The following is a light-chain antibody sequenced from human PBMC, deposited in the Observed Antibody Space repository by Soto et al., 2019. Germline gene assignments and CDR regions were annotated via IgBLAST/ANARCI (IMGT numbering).Light chain of an antibody. CDR2: AAS. V-gene: IGKV1-39*01. CDR1: QKISTY. J-gene: IGKJ2*01. CDR3: QQSYTIPHT. Sequence: DIQMTQSPSSLSASVGDTVTITCRASQKISTYLNWYQHKAGKAPKLLISAASSLQSGVSSRFSGSGSGTDFTLTIRSLQPEEFATYFCQQSYTIPHTFGRGTKLEI.